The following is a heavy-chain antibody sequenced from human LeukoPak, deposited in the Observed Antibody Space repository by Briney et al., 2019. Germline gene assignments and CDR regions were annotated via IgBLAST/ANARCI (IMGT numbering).Heavy chain of an antibody. V-gene: IGHV3-11*04. CDR3: ASRVGFEY. CDR1: GFTFCDNY. Sequence: GTLTLSSTASGFTFCDNYLSWHPPAPGQGVECVSYISGSGSTIYYADSVKGRFTISRDKAKNSLYLQISSLRAQDTAVYYGASRVGFEYWGQGALGSVSS. J-gene: IGHJ4*02. D-gene: IGHD1-26*01. CDR2: ISGSGSTI.